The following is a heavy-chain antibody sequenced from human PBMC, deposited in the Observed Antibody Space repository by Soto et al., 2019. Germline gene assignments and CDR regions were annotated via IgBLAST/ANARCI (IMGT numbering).Heavy chain of an antibody. D-gene: IGHD3-16*01. Sequence: QVQLVQSGAEVKKPGSSVKVSCKASGGTFSSYAISWVRQAPGQGLEWMGGIIPIFGTANYAQKFQGRVTITADESTSKDYMELSSLRAEDKAVYYCSRERWGWFDYWGQGTLVTVSS. CDR1: GGTFSSYA. CDR2: IIPIFGTA. J-gene: IGHJ4*02. CDR3: SRERWGWFDY. V-gene: IGHV1-69*01.